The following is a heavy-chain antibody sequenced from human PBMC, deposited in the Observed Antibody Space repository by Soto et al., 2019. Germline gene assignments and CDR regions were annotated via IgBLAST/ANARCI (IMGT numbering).Heavy chain of an antibody. CDR1: GFTFSDYY. Sequence: GGSLRLSCAASGFTFSDYYMTWIRQAPGKGLECVSYIDNSGTIKYYADSVKGRFTISRDNTKNSLSLQMNSLGAEDTAIYYCARIEGDCSGGSCYSGGFDYWGQGALVTVSS. CDR2: IDNSGTIK. D-gene: IGHD2-15*01. V-gene: IGHV3-11*01. CDR3: ARIEGDCSGGSCYSGGFDY. J-gene: IGHJ4*02.